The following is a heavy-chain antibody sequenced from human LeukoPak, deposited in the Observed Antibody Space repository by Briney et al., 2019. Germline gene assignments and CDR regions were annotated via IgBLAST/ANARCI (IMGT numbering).Heavy chain of an antibody. CDR3: ARGRRLGVVVAAKDYFDY. CDR1: GGSFSGYY. V-gene: IGHV4-34*01. J-gene: IGHJ4*02. CDR2: INHSGST. D-gene: IGHD2-15*01. Sequence: SETLSLTCAVYGGSFSGYYWSWIRQPPGKGLEWIGEINHSGSTNYNPSLKSRVTISVDTSKNQFSLKLSSVTAAATAVYYCARGRRLGVVVAAKDYFDYWGQGTLVTVSS.